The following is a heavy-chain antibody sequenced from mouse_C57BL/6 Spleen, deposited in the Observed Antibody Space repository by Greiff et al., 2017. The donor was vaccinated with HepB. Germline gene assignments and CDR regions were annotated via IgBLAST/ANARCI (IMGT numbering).Heavy chain of an antibody. CDR1: GYTFTSYW. CDR3: ARSITTVVESSWFAY. CDR2: IDPSDSYT. Sequence: QVQLQQPGAELVMPGASVKLSCKASGYTFTSYWMHWVKQRPGQGLEWIGEIDPSDSYTNYNQKFKGKSTLTVDKSSSTAYMQLSSLTSEDSAVYYCARSITTVVESSWFAYWGQGTLVTVSA. J-gene: IGHJ3*01. V-gene: IGHV1-69*01. D-gene: IGHD1-1*01.